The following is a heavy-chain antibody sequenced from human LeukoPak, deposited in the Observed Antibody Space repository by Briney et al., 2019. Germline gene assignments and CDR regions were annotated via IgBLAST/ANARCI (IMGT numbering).Heavy chain of an antibody. D-gene: IGHD3-22*01. CDR3: ARDLVALDYYDSSGHFDY. CDR2: ISYDGSEK. CDR1: GFTFSSYS. V-gene: IGHV3-30*03. Sequence: GGSLRLSCAASGFTFSSYSMNWVRQAPGKGLEWVAFISYDGSEKYYADSVKGRFTISRDNSKNRLYLHMHSLRPEDTAVYYCARDLVALDYYDSSGHFDYWGQGTLVTVSS. J-gene: IGHJ4*02.